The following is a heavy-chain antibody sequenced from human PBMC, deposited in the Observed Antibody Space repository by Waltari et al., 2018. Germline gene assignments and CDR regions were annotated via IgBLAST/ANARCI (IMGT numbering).Heavy chain of an antibody. Sequence: QVQLVQSGAEVKKPGSSVKVSCKASGGTFSSYAISWVRQAPGQGLEWMGGIFPIFGKANYAQKFQGSVTITTDESTSTAYMVLSSLRSEDTAVYYCARGSNYYDSSGNAFDIWGQGTMVTVSS. CDR3: ARGSNYYDSSGNAFDI. D-gene: IGHD3-22*01. CDR1: GGTFSSYA. J-gene: IGHJ3*02. CDR2: IFPIFGKA. V-gene: IGHV1-69*05.